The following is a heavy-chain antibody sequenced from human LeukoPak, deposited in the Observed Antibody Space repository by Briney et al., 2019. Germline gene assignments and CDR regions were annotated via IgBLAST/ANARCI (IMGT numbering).Heavy chain of an antibody. CDR1: GFSVSTNY. CDR2: IESGGRT. V-gene: IGHV3-66*01. J-gene: IGHJ4*02. D-gene: IGHD3-10*01. Sequence: GGSLRLSCAASGFSVSTNYIHWVRQAPGRGLEWVSLIESGGRTYYADSVQGRFTVSKDNSKNTVFLQMNNLRVDDTAVYYCTREFGAFDLWGQGTLLIVSS. CDR3: TREFGAFDL.